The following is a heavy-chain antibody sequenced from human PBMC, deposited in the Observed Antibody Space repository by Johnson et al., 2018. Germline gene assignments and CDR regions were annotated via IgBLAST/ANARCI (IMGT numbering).Heavy chain of an antibody. V-gene: IGHV3-9*01. J-gene: IGHJ3*02. CDR2: ISWNSGIR. CDR3: IKGGTWIQDVLDI. D-gene: IGHD5-18*01. CDR1: GFTFDDYA. Sequence: VQLVQSGGGLVQPGWSLRLSCVASGFTFDDYAMHWVRQAPGKGLEWVSGISWNSGIRAYADSMKGRFTISRDNAKNSLYLQMKSLRVEDTALYYCIKGGTWIQDVLDIWSQGTMVTVSS.